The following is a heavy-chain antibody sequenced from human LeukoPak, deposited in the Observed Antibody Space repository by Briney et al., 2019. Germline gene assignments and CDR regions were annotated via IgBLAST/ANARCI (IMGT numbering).Heavy chain of an antibody. CDR2: VYHSGST. CDR1: GGSISSSYW. CDR3: ARAAKRRITMVRGVPYYFDY. J-gene: IGHJ4*02. Sequence: PSGTLSLTCAVSGGSISSSYWWSWVRQPPGKWLEWIGEVYHSGSTNYRPSLKSRVTISVDTSKNQFSLKLSSVTAADTAVYYCARAAKRRITMVRGVPYYFDYWGQGTLVTVSS. V-gene: IGHV4-4*02. D-gene: IGHD3-10*01.